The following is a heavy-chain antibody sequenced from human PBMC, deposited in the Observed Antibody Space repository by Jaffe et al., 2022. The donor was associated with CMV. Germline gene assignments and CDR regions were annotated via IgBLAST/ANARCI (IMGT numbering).Heavy chain of an antibody. CDR2: INPSGGST. J-gene: IGHJ3*02. CDR3: ARSDILTGYRYNRNDAFDI. Sequence: QVQLVQSGAEVKKPGASVKVSCKASGYTFTSYYMHWVRQAPGQGLEWMGIINPSGGSTSYAQKFQGRVTMTRDTSTSTVYMELSSLRSEDTAVYYCARSDILTGYRYNRNDAFDIWGQGTMVTVSS. CDR1: GYTFTSYY. V-gene: IGHV1-46*01. D-gene: IGHD3-9*01.